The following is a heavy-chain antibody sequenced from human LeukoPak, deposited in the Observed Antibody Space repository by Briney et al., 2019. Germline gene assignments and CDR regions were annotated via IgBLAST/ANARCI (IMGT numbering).Heavy chain of an antibody. CDR2: INPNSGGT. D-gene: IGHD2-21*02. Sequence: ASVKDSCKASGYTFTDYYIHWVRQAPGQGLEWMGWINPNSGGTKYAQKFQGRVIMTRDTSITTPYMDLIRLTSDDTAIYYCARAGSRWVTATPTSPDYYYGMDVWGQGTTVTVSS. J-gene: IGHJ6*02. CDR1: GYTFTDYY. V-gene: IGHV1-2*02. CDR3: ARAGSRWVTATPTSPDYYYGMDV.